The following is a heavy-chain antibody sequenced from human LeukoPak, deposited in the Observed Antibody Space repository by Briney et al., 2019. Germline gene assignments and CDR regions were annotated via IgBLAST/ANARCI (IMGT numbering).Heavy chain of an antibody. CDR2: INWNGGST. D-gene: IGHD6-19*01. CDR1: GFTFDDYG. Sequence: GGSLRLSCAASGFTFDDYGMSGVRQAPGEGLEWVSGINWNGGSTGYADSVKGRFTISRDSAKNSLYLQMNSLRAEDTALYYCERVEYSSGWSDFDYWGQGTLVTVSS. J-gene: IGHJ4*02. CDR3: ERVEYSSGWSDFDY. V-gene: IGHV3-20*04.